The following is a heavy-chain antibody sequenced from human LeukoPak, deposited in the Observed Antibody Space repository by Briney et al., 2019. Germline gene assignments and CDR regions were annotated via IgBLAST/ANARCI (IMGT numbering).Heavy chain of an antibody. V-gene: IGHV4-59*01. CDR1: GGSISSYY. D-gene: IGHD3-10*01. CDR2: VYYSGST. J-gene: IGHJ4*02. CDR3: ATVAVIRGVTYFDY. Sequence: SETLSLTCTVSGGSISSYYWSWIRQPPGKGLEWIGYVYYSGSTNYNPSLKSRVTISVDTSKNQFSLKLSSVTAADTAVYYCATVAVIRGVTYFDYWGQGTLVTVSS.